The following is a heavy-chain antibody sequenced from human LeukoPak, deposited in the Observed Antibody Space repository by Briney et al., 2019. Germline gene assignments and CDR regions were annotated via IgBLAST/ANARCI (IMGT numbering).Heavy chain of an antibody. Sequence: TSETLSLTCTVCGGSISSYYWSWIRQPPGKGLEWIGYIYYSGSTNYNPSLKSRVTISVDTSKNQFSLKLSSVTAADTAVYYCARDADSHGRDYWGQGTLVTVSS. V-gene: IGHV4-59*01. CDR3: ARDADSHGRDY. CDR2: IYYSGST. CDR1: GGSISSYY. J-gene: IGHJ4*02. D-gene: IGHD2-15*01.